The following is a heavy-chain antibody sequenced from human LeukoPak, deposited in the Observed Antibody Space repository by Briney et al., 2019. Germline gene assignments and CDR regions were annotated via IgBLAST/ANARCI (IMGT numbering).Heavy chain of an antibody. J-gene: IGHJ4*02. V-gene: IGHV3-20*04. CDR3: ARGNRIVVVPAAYDY. Sequence: PGGSLRLSCAASGFTFDDYGMSWVRQAPGKGLEWVSGINWNGGSTGYADSVKGRFTISRDNAKNSLYLQMNSLRAEDTALYYCARGNRIVVVPAAYDYWGQGTPVTVSS. CDR2: INWNGGST. CDR1: GFTFDDYG. D-gene: IGHD2-2*01.